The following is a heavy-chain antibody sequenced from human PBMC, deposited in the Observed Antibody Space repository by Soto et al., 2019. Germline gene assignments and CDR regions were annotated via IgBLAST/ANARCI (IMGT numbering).Heavy chain of an antibody. D-gene: IGHD3-10*01. J-gene: IGHJ4*02. CDR2: LSYDGSNK. CDR1: GFTFSTYA. Sequence: QVQLVESGGGVVQPGRSLRLSCAASGFTFSTYAMHWVRQAPGKGLEWVAILSYDGSNKYYADSVKGRFTISRDNSKNTLYLQMNSLRAEDTAVYYCATNNYGSGSYYNIVLGYWGQGTLVSVSS. CDR3: ATNNYGSGSYYNIVLGY. V-gene: IGHV3-30-3*01.